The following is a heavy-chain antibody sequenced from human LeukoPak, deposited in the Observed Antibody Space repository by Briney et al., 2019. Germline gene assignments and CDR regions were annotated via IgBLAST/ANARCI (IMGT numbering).Heavy chain of an antibody. D-gene: IGHD6-19*01. CDR3: ARGLAVGGNDY. J-gene: IGHJ4*02. CDR1: GFTFSRYD. V-gene: IGHV3-13*04. CDR2: IGTAGDT. Sequence: TGGSLRLSCAASGFTFSRYDMHWGRQGTGKGLEWVSAIGTAGDTNYPGSLKGRFTISRKDAKNSLYLQMNSLRAGDTAVYYCARGLAVGGNDYWGQGTLVTVSS.